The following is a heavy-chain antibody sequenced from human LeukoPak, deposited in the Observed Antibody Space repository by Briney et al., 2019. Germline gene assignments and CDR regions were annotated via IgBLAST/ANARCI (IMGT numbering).Heavy chain of an antibody. CDR3: AREGGGYSYGYLTYYYYMDV. V-gene: IGHV4-61*02. CDR1: GGSISSGSYY. D-gene: IGHD5-18*01. Sequence: PSETLSLICTVSGGSISSGSYYWSWIRQPAGKGLEWIGRIYTSGSTNYNPSLKSRVTISVDTSKNQFSLKLSSVTAADTAVYYCAREGGGYSYGYLTYYYYMDVWGKGTTVTVSS. CDR2: IYTSGST. J-gene: IGHJ6*03.